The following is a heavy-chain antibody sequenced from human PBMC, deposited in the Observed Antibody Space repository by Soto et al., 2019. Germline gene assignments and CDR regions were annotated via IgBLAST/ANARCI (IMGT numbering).Heavy chain of an antibody. D-gene: IGHD2-2*01. CDR1: GYTFTSYY. Sequence: ASVKVSCKASGYTFTSYYMHSVRQAPGQELEWIGIISPSGGSTSYAQKFQGRVTMIRDTSTSTVYMELSSLRSEDTAVYYCWILEGLVRDLDALDIWGQGAMETVSS. CDR2: ISPSGGST. CDR3: WILEGLVRDLDALDI. V-gene: IGHV1-46*01. J-gene: IGHJ3*02.